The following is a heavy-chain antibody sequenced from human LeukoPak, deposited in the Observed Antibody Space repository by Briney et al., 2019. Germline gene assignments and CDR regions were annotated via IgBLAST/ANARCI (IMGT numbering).Heavy chain of an antibody. CDR1: GGSISSYY. CDR2: IYYSGST. D-gene: IGHD3-9*01. Sequence: SETLSLTCTVSGGSISSYYWSWIRQPPGKGLEWIGYIYYSGSTNYNPSLKSRVAISVDTSKNQFSLKLSSVTAADTAVYYCARRELRYFDWPNWGQGTLVTVSS. V-gene: IGHV4-59*12. CDR3: ARRELRYFDWPN. J-gene: IGHJ4*02.